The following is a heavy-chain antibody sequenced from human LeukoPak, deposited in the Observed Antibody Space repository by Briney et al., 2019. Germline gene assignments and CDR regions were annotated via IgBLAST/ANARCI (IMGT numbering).Heavy chain of an antibody. CDR3: ARVSVQGVAFDF. V-gene: IGHV4-61*02. J-gene: IGHJ3*01. Sequence: SQTLSLTCTVSGGSISSGSYYWSWIRQPAGKGLEWIGRIYTSGSTNYNPSLKSRVTISVDTSKNQFSLKLSSVAAADTAVYYCARVSVQGVAFDFWGQGTMVTVSS. D-gene: IGHD5/OR15-5a*01. CDR1: GGSISSGSYY. CDR2: IYTSGST.